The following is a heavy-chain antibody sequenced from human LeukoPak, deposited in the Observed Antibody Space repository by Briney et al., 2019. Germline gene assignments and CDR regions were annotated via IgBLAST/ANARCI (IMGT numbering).Heavy chain of an antibody. V-gene: IGHV1-2*02. CDR3: AREGVATIGAGGYYYYGMDV. CDR2: INPNSGGT. J-gene: IGHJ6*02. CDR1: GYTFTGYY. D-gene: IGHD5-12*01. Sequence: GASVKVSCKASGYTFTGYYMHWVRQAPGQGLEWMGWINPNSGGTNYAQKFQGGVTMTRDTSISTAYMELSRLRSDDTAVYYCAREGVATIGAGGYYYYGMDVWGQGTTVTVSS.